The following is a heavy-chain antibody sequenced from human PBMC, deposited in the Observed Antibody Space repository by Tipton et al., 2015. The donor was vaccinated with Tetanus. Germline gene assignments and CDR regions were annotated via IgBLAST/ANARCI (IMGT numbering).Heavy chain of an antibody. D-gene: IGHD5-18*01. J-gene: IGHJ4*02. Sequence: TLSLTCTVSGGSISSGGYYWSWIRQYPGKGLEWIGYIYYSGSTYYNPSLKSRVTISVDTSKNQFSLKLSSVTAADTAVYYCARGARGYTYGWGQGTLVTVSS. CDR3: ARGARGYTYG. V-gene: IGHV4-31*03. CDR1: GGSISSGGYY. CDR2: IYYSGST.